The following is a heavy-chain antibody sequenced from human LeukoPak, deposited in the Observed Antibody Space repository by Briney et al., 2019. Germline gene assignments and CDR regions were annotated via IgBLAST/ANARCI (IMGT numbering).Heavy chain of an antibody. J-gene: IGHJ4*02. Sequence: GGSLRLSCAVSGITLSNYGMSWVRQAPGKGLEWVAGLSGSAGGTNYADPVKGRFTISRDNAKNTLYLQMSSLRAEDTAVYFCARRGFVIRSLLLVGCHKEAYYFDYWGQGALVTVFS. V-gene: IGHV3-23*01. CDR3: ARRGFVIRSLLLVGCHKEAYYFDY. D-gene: IGHD2-21*01. CDR2: LSGSAGGT. CDR1: GITLSNYG.